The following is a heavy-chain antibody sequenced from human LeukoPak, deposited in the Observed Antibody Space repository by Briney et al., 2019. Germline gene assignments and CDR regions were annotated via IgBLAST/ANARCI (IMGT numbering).Heavy chain of an antibody. CDR3: ARDYSYGWYDY. Sequence: PSETLSLTCTVSGGSLSSFYWSWIRQTAGKELEWIGRIYTSGSTNYNPSLKSRVAMSVDTSKNQFSLNLSSVTAADTAVYYCARDYSYGWYDYWGQGTLVTVSS. CDR2: IYTSGST. CDR1: GGSLSSFY. D-gene: IGHD6-19*01. J-gene: IGHJ4*02. V-gene: IGHV4-4*07.